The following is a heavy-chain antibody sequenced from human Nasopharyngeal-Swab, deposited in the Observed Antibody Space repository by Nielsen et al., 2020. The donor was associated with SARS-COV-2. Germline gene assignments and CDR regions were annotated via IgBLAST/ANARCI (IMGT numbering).Heavy chain of an antibody. Sequence: GGSLRLSCDASGFTFSIHWMHWGRQAPGRGLVWVSYISTDGSHTTSADTVKGRFTISRDHAKNMLYLQMNSLRAEDTAVYYCARGGMGAVDYWGQGTLVTVSS. D-gene: IGHD1-26*01. CDR2: ISTDGSHT. J-gene: IGHJ4*02. V-gene: IGHV3-74*01. CDR3: ARGGMGAVDY. CDR1: GFTFSIHW.